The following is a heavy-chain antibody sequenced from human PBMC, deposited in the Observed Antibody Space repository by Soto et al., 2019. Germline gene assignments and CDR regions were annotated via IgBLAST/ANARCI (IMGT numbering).Heavy chain of an antibody. V-gene: IGHV3-53*01. D-gene: IGHD6-19*01. CDR1: GFTVSSNY. CDR2: IYTGGYT. CDR3: ARGRIAVAGHYAFDL. J-gene: IGHJ4*02. Sequence: EVQLVESGGGLIQPGGSLRLSCTASGFTVSSNYMSWVRQAPGKGLEWVSVIYTGGYTYYADSVKGRFTISRDNSKNTLSLQMNSLRADDTAVYFCARGRIAVAGHYAFDLWGQGTLVTVSS.